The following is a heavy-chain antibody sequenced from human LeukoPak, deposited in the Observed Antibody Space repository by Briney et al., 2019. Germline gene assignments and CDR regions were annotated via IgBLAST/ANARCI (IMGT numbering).Heavy chain of an antibody. V-gene: IGHV4-39*02. CDR3: ARLDYGDSYFDY. Sequence: SETLSLTCSVSGGSISSSGYYWGWIRQPPGKGLEWIGSIYYSGSTYYNPSLKSRVTLSVDTSKNHFSLTVNSVTAADTAVYHCARLDYGDSYFDYWGQGTLVTVSS. CDR1: GGSISSSGYY. J-gene: IGHJ4*02. D-gene: IGHD4-17*01. CDR2: IYYSGST.